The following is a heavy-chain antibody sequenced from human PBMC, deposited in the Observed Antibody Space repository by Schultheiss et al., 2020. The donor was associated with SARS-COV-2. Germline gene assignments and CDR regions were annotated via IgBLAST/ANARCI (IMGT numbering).Heavy chain of an antibody. V-gene: IGHV6-1*01. J-gene: IGHJ4*02. CDR3: ATPPLYCGSGGSCYSFDY. CDR2: TYYRSKWYN. Sequence: SQTLSLTCAISGDSVSSNSAAWNWIRQSPSRGLEWLGRTYYRSKWYNDYAVSVKSRITINPDTSKNQFSLQLNSVTPEDTAVYYCATPPLYCGSGGSCYSFDYWGQGTLVTVSS. CDR1: GDSVSSNSAA. D-gene: IGHD2-15*01.